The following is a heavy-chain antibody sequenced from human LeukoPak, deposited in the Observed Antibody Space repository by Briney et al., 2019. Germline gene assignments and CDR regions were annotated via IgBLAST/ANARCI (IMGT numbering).Heavy chain of an antibody. Sequence: SETLFLTCTVSGGSISSYYWSWIRQPPGKGLEWIGYIYYSGSTNYNPSLKSRVTISVDTSKNQFSLKLSSVTAADTAVYYCAGIWFGARHFDYWGQGTLVTVSS. J-gene: IGHJ4*02. CDR1: GGSISSYY. V-gene: IGHV4-59*01. CDR2: IYYSGST. D-gene: IGHD3-10*01. CDR3: AGIWFGARHFDY.